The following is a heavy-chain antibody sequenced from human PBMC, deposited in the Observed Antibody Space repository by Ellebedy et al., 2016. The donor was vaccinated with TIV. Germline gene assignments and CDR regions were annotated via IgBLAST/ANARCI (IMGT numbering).Heavy chain of an antibody. CDR3: AAAGEPFDY. Sequence: GESLKISXAASGFTFSSYSMNWVRQAPGKGLEWVSSISSSSSYIYYADSVKGRFTISRDNSKNTLYLQMNSLRAEDTAVYYCAAAGEPFDYWGQGTLVTVSS. V-gene: IGHV3-21*01. D-gene: IGHD3-10*01. J-gene: IGHJ4*02. CDR1: GFTFSSYS. CDR2: ISSSSSYI.